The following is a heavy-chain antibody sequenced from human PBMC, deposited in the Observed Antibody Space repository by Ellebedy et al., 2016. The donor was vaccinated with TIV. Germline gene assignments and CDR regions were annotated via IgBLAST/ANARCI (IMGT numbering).Heavy chain of an antibody. CDR2: INPKSGDT. CDR3: TTGGTKGEDN. V-gene: IGHV1-8*01. D-gene: IGHD3-10*01. Sequence: AASVKVSCKASGYTFTNFDINWVRQASCQGLAWMGWINPKSGDTVYSQKFHGRRTMTTNTPITTAYMDLTDLTSEDTAVNYCTTGGTKGEDNWGQGTLVIVSS. CDR1: GYTFTNFD. J-gene: IGHJ4*02.